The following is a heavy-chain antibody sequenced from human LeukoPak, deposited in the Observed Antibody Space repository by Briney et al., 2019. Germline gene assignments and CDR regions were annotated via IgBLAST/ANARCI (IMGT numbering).Heavy chain of an antibody. CDR2: INHSGST. Sequence: SETLSLTCAVYGGSFSGYYWSWIRQPPGKGLEWIGEINHSGSTNYNPSLKSRVTISVDTSKNQFSLKLSSVTAADTAVYYCARDSTPYGHSGYWGQGTLVTVSP. J-gene: IGHJ4*02. CDR3: ARDSTPYGHSGY. V-gene: IGHV4-34*01. CDR1: GGSFSGYY. D-gene: IGHD4-17*01.